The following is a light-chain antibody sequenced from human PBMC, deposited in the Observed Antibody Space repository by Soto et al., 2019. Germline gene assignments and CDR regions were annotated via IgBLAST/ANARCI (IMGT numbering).Light chain of an antibody. V-gene: IGKV3-20*01. CDR1: QSVGSNY. Sequence: EIVLTQFPGTLSLSPGARAPLSCRASQSVGSNYLAWYQQSPGQPPNLLIFGASHRAPDIPDRFSGSGSGTDFTLTISRLEPEDFAVYYCQQYGSSIQTFGQGTKVDI. J-gene: IGKJ1*01. CDR2: GAS. CDR3: QQYGSSIQT.